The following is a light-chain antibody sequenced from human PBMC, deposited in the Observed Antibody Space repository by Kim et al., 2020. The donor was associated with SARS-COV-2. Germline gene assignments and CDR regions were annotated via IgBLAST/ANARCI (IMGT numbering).Light chain of an antibody. CDR2: GAS. Sequence: EIVLTQSPGTLSLPPGERATLSCRASQSVSSSYLAWYQQKPGQAPRLLIYGASSRATGIPDRFSGSGSGTDFTLTISRLEPEDFAVYYCQQYGSSPWTFGGGTKVDIK. J-gene: IGKJ4*01. CDR3: QQYGSSPWT. V-gene: IGKV3-20*01. CDR1: QSVSSSY.